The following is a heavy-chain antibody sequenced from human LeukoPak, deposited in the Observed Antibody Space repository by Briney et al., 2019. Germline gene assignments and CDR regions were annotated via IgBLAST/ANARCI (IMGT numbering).Heavy chain of an antibody. CDR3: ARGGPKGGTTLDAFDI. J-gene: IGHJ3*02. V-gene: IGHV4-59*01. D-gene: IGHD1-7*01. CDR1: GGSISSYY. Sequence: SETLSLTCTVSGGSISSYYWSWIRQPPGKGLEWIGYIYYSGSTNYNPSLKSRVTISVDTSKNQFSLKLSSVTAADTAVYYCARGGPKGGTTLDAFDIWGQGTMVTVSS. CDR2: IYYSGST.